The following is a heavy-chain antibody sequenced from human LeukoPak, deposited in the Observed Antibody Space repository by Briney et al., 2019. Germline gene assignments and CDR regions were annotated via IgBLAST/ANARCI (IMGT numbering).Heavy chain of an antibody. V-gene: IGHV4-61*02. CDR3: ARDEYFDL. CDR1: GGSISSGSYY. J-gene: IGHJ2*01. Sequence: SETLSLTCTVSGGSISSGSYYWSWIWQPAGKGLEWIGRIYTSGSTNYNPSLKSRVTISVDTSKNQLSLKVSSVTAADTAVYYCARDEYFDLWGRGTLVTVSS. CDR2: IYTSGST.